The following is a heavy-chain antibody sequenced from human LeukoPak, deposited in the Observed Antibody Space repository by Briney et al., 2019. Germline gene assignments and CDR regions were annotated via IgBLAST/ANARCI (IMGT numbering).Heavy chain of an antibody. D-gene: IGHD1-26*01. J-gene: IGHJ4*02. Sequence: SETLSLTCTVSGGSISTYYWTWIRQPPGKGLEWIGYIYYSGSTYYNPSLKNRVTISVDTSKNQFSLKLSSVTAADTAVYYCASSLKWELFDYWGQGTLVTVSS. CDR3: ASSLKWELFDY. V-gene: IGHV4-59*06. CDR1: GGSISTYY. CDR2: IYYSGST.